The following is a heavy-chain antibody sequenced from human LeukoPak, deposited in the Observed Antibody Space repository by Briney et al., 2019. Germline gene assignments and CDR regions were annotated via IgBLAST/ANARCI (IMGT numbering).Heavy chain of an antibody. V-gene: IGHV3-49*04. J-gene: IGHJ5*02. Sequence: GGSLRLSCTASGFTFGDYGMNWVRHAPGKGLEWVGFIRSKAYGGTTEYAASVKGRFTISRDDSKTIAYLQMNSLKTEDTAVYFCTRVGHSSGWYNWFDPWGQGTLVAVSS. CDR3: TRVGHSSGWYNWFDP. CDR2: IRSKAYGGTT. CDR1: GFTFGDYG. D-gene: IGHD6-19*01.